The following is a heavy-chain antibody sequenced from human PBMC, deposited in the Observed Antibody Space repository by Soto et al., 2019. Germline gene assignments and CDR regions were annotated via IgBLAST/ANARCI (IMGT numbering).Heavy chain of an antibody. Sequence: AWGSLRLSCAASGFTFSAYWMSWFRQTPGKGLEWVANIKHDGSEKYYVDSVKGRFTISRDNAKNSLFLEMNSLRAEDTAVFYCAIITRGFSMDVWGKGTTVTVAS. CDR3: AIITRGFSMDV. CDR1: GFTFSAYW. V-gene: IGHV3-7*01. J-gene: IGHJ6*04. CDR2: IKHDGSEK. D-gene: IGHD1-20*01.